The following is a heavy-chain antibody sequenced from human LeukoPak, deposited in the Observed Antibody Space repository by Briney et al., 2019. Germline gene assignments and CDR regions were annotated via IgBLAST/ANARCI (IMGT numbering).Heavy chain of an antibody. V-gene: IGHV4-59*01. D-gene: IGHD2-15*01. CDR2: IYYSGST. CDR1: GGSISSYY. Sequence: SEILSLTCTVSGGSISSYYWSWIRQPPGKGLEWIGYIYYSGSTNYNPSLKSRVTISVDTSKNQFSLKLSSVTAADTAVYYCARDRCSGGSCYSVGPWFDPWGQGTLVTVSS. J-gene: IGHJ5*02. CDR3: ARDRCSGGSCYSVGPWFDP.